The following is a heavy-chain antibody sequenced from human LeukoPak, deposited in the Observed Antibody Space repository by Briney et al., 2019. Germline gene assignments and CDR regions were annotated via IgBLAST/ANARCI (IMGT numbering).Heavy chain of an antibody. CDR2: VSSSGGST. V-gene: IGHV3-23*01. D-gene: IGHD5-18*01. CDR1: GFTFSKFA. J-gene: IGHJ4*02. CDR3: AKDELAAANTAMTYFDY. Sequence: GGSLRLSCAASGFTFSKFAMSWVRQAPGKGLERVSGVSSSGGSTYYADSVKGRFTISRDNSKNTLYLQMSSLRVEDTAIYYCAKDELAAANTAMTYFDYWGQGTLVIVSS.